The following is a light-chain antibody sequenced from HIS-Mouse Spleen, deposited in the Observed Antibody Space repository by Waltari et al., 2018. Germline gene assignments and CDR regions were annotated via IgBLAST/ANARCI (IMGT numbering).Light chain of an antibody. V-gene: IGLV2-14*01. Sequence: QSALTQPASVSGSPGQSITIPWYQQHPGKAPKLMIYEVSNRPSGVSNRFSGSKSGNTASLTISGLQAEDEADYYCSSYTSSSTLWVFGGGTKLTVL. J-gene: IGLJ3*02. CDR2: EVS. CDR3: SSYTSSSTLWV.